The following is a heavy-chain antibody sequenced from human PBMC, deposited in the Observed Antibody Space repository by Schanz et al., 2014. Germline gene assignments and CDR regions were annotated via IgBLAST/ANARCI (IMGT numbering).Heavy chain of an antibody. D-gene: IGHD1-26*01. Sequence: EVQLVESGGGLVQPGGSLRLSCAASGFSFSTYAMNWVRQAPGKGLEWVSLISGRGDSTHYADSVKGRFTISRDNSRKTLSLQMNSLRAEDTAVYYCARDGAGRAPDAFDIWGQGTMVTVSS. J-gene: IGHJ3*02. CDR2: ISGRGDST. CDR3: ARDGAGRAPDAFDI. V-gene: IGHV3-23*04. CDR1: GFSFSTYA.